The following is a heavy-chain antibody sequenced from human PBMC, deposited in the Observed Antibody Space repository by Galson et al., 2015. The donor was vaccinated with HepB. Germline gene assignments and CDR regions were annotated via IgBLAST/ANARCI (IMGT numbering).Heavy chain of an antibody. D-gene: IGHD2-15*01. Sequence: QSGAEVKKPGESLKISCKGSGYSFTSYWIGWVRQVPGKGLKCMGIIYPGDSDTRYSPSFQGQVTISADKSISTAYLQWSSLKASDTAMYYCSRLSRCSGGSCYSRDLDYWGQGTLVTVSS. CDR3: SRLSRCSGGSCYSRDLDY. V-gene: IGHV5-51*03. CDR1: GYSFTSYW. CDR2: IYPGDSDT. J-gene: IGHJ4*02.